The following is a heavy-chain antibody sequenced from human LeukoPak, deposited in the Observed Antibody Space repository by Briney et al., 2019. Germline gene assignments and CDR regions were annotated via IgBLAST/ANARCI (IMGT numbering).Heavy chain of an antibody. CDR2: MNPNSGNT. CDR3: ARDINYYDSSGYHLQH. CDR1: GYTFTSYD. Sequence: GASVKVSCKASGYTFTSYDINWVRQATGQGLEWMGWMNPNSGNTGYAQKFQGRVTMTRNASISTAYMELSSLRSEDTAVYYCARDINYYDSSGYHLQHWGQGTLVTVSS. J-gene: IGHJ1*01. D-gene: IGHD3-22*01. V-gene: IGHV1-8*01.